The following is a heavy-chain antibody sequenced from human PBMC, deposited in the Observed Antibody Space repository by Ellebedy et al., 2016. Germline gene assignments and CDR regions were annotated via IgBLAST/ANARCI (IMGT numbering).Heavy chain of an antibody. Sequence: GGSLRLSCAASGFSFSSHWMHWVRQAPGKGLMWVSHIHPDGSDTAYADSVRGRFTISRDNAENTLYLQMDSLRADDTAVYYCARDHVWSYDNWGQGTLVTVSS. CDR2: IHPDGSDT. J-gene: IGHJ4*02. V-gene: IGHV3-74*01. CDR3: ARDHVWSYDN. D-gene: IGHD2-8*02. CDR1: GFSFSSHW.